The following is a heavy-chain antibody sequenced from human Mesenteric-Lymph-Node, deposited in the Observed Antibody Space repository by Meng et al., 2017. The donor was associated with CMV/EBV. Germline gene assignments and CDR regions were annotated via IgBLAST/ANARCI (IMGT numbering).Heavy chain of an antibody. D-gene: IGHD6-13*01. V-gene: IGHV4-61*01. CDR2: IYYSGST. J-gene: IGHJ4*02. Sequence: GSLRLSCSVSGGSVSSNSHYWSWIRQPPGKGLEWIGYIYYSGSTNYNPSLKSRVTISVDTSKNQFSLKLSSVTAADTAVYYCARLGPITAAGGFDSWGQGTLVTVS. CDR1: GGSVSSNSHY. CDR3: ARLGPITAAGGFDS.